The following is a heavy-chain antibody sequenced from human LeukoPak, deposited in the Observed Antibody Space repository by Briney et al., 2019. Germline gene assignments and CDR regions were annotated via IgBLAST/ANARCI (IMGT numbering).Heavy chain of an antibody. Sequence: GGSLRLSCAASGFTFSSYSMNWVRQAPGKGLEWVSSISSSSSYIYYADSVKGRFTISRDNAKNSLYLQMNSLRAEDTAVYYCARSPWGDYYYGMDVWGQGTTVTVSS. V-gene: IGHV3-21*01. CDR1: GFTFSSYS. J-gene: IGHJ6*02. D-gene: IGHD7-27*01. CDR3: ARSPWGDYYYGMDV. CDR2: ISSSSSYI.